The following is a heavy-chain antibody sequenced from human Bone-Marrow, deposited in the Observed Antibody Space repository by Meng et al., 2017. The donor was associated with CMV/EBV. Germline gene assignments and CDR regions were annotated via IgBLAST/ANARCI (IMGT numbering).Heavy chain of an antibody. V-gene: IGHV3-48*04. D-gene: IGHD3-3*01. CDR1: GFTFSSYS. CDR3: ARYGGYYDFWSGYGGDHYGMDV. CDR2: ISSSSSTI. Sequence: GGSLRLSCAASGFTFSSYSMNWVRQAPGKGLEWVSYISSSSSTIYYADSVKGRFTISRDTAKSSLYLQMNILRAEDTAVYFCARYGGYYDFWSGYGGDHYGMDVWGQGTTVTVSS. J-gene: IGHJ6*02.